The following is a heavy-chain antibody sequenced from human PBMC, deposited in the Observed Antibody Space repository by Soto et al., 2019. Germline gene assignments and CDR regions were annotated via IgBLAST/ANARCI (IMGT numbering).Heavy chain of an antibody. Sequence: KESGPTLVKPTQTLTLTCTFSGFSLSTIGVGVGWIRQPPGKALEWLALIYWDDDNRYSPTLNSRHTITKDTYKNQDVLTMTNMDPVDTATYYCSRGSYSTYYYGMSVWGQGTTVTVSS. V-gene: IGHV2-5*02. D-gene: IGHD1-26*01. CDR1: GFSLSTIGVG. CDR2: IYWDDDN. CDR3: SRGSYSTYYYGMSV. J-gene: IGHJ6*02.